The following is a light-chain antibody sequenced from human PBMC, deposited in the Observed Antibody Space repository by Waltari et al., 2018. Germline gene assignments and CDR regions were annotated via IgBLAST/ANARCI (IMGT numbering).Light chain of an antibody. J-gene: IGLJ2*01. CDR1: SFHIGTSYD. Sequence: QSVLTQPPSVSGAPGQRVTISCTGSSFHIGTSYDVHWYQQLPGAAPKLLIYNNNNRPSGVPDRFLGSTSGTSASLTITGLQPEDEADYYCQSYDSTLGGWGVFGGGTKLTVL. CDR2: NNN. CDR3: QSYDSTLGGWGV. V-gene: IGLV1-40*01.